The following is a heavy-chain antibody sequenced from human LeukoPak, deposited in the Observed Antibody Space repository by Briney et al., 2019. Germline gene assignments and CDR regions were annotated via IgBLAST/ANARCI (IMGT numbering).Heavy chain of an antibody. J-gene: IGHJ4*02. CDR2: IDHSGST. D-gene: IGHD6-6*01. V-gene: IGHV4-34*01. CDR1: GGSFSGYY. Sequence: SETPSLTCAVYGGSFSGYYWSWIRQPPGKGLEWIGEIDHSGSTNYNPSLKSRVTISVDTSKNQFSLKLSSVTAADTAVYYCARRYSSSSLWAYWGQGTLVTVSS. CDR3: ARRYSSSSLWAY.